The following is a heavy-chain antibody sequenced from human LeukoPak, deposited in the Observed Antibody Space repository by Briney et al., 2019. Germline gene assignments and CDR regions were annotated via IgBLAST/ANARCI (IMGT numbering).Heavy chain of an antibody. CDR1: GFTFSSYA. CDR3: ARGPASGYSTNWIDY. D-gene: IGHD6-13*01. J-gene: IGHJ4*02. V-gene: IGHV3-30-3*01. Sequence: GRSLRLSCAASGFTFSSYAMHWVRQASGKGLEWVAIISYDGSNIYYADSLKSRRFTVSRDNSKDTLYLQMNSLRAEDTAVYYCARGPASGYSTNWIDYWGQGTLVTVSS. CDR2: ISYDGSNI.